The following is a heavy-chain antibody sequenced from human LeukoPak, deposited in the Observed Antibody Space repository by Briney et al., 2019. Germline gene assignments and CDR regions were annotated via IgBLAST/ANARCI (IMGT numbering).Heavy chain of an antibody. V-gene: IGHV1-18*01. D-gene: IGHD2-2*01. Sequence: GASVKVSCKASGYNFNTYGISWVRQAPGQGLEWMGWISSPTGNTKYAQKLQGRVTMTTDTSTSTAYLELRNLRSDDTAVYYCARLPLGYCSSTSCLDWGQGTLVTVSS. CDR3: ARLPLGYCSSTSCLD. CDR2: ISSPTGNT. J-gene: IGHJ4*02. CDR1: GYNFNTYG.